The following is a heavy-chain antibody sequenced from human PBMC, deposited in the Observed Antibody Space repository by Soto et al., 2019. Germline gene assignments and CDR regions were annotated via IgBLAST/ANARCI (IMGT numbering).Heavy chain of an antibody. CDR1: GFTFSSYG. CDR3: ARDRYDFQHAPYYFDN. J-gene: IGHJ4*02. D-gene: IGHD1-20*01. Sequence: LRLSCAASGFTFSSYGMHWVRQAPGKGLEWVAVIRYDGSDKYYADSVKGRFTISRDNSKNTLYLQMNGLRAEDTAVYHCARDRYDFQHAPYYFDNWGQGTLVTVSS. CDR2: IRYDGSDK. V-gene: IGHV3-30*03.